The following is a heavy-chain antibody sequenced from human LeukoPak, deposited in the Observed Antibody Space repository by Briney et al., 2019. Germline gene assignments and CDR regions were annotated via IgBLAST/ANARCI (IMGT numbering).Heavy chain of an antibody. J-gene: IGHJ4*02. V-gene: IGHV4-59*01. D-gene: IGHD5-12*01. Sequence: SETLSLTCSVSGGSISSYYWSWIRQPPGKGLEWIGYIYYSGSTNYNPSLKSRVTISVDTSKNQFSLKLSSVTAADTAVYYCARVRNSGYDSGIDYWGQGTLVTVSS. CDR3: ARVRNSGYDSGIDY. CDR1: GGSISSYY. CDR2: IYYSGST.